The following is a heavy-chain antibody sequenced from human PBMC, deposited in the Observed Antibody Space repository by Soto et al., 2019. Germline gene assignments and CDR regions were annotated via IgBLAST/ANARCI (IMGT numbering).Heavy chain of an antibody. CDR3: ATSYGNAWYTY. Sequence: SETLSLTCAVYGGSFSGYYWSWIRQPPGKGLEWIGEINHTGNTNYNPSLKSRVTISVDTSKNQFSLQLSSVTVADTAIYYCATSYGNAWYTYWGQGTQVTVSS. CDR1: GGSFSGYY. CDR2: INHTGNT. D-gene: IGHD6-13*01. J-gene: IGHJ4*02. V-gene: IGHV4-34*01.